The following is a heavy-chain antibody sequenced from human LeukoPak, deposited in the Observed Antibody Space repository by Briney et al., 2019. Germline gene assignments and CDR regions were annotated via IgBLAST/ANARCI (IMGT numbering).Heavy chain of an antibody. J-gene: IGHJ4*02. V-gene: IGHV3-11*04. Sequence: GGSLRLSCAASGFTFSDYYMSWIRQAPGKGLEWVSYISSSGSTIYYADSVKGRFTISRDNAKNSLYLQMNSLRAEDTAVYYCAKDSAFGVVTISHFDYWGQGTLVTVSS. CDR3: AKDSAFGVVTISHFDY. CDR1: GFTFSDYY. D-gene: IGHD3-3*01. CDR2: ISSSGSTI.